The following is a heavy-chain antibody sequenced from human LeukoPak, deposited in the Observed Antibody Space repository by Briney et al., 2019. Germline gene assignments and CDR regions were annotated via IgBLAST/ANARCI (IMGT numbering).Heavy chain of an antibody. CDR1: GFTFSDAW. V-gene: IGHV3-15*01. CDR2: IQSKTDGGPT. CDR3: TTDRGALTN. D-gene: IGHD3-10*01. J-gene: IGHJ4*02. Sequence: PGGSLRLSCATSGFTFSDAWMSWVRQAPGKGLEWVGRIQSKTDGGPTDYAAPVKGRFTISRDDSKNTLYLQMNSLKAGDTAVYYCTTDRGALTNWGPGTLVTVSS.